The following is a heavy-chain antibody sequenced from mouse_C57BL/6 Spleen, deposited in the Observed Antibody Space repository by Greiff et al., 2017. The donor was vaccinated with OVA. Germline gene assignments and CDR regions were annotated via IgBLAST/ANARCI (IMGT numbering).Heavy chain of an antibody. CDR3: ARPYDGYYGFAY. CDR1: GFTFSDYG. Sequence: EVHLVESGGGLVKPGGSLKLSCAASGFTFSDYGMHWVRQAPEKGLEWVAYISSGSSTIYYADTVKGRFTISRDNATNTLFLQMTSLRSEDTAMYYCARPYDGYYGFAYWGQGTLVTVSA. CDR2: ISSGSSTI. D-gene: IGHD2-3*01. V-gene: IGHV5-17*01. J-gene: IGHJ3*01.